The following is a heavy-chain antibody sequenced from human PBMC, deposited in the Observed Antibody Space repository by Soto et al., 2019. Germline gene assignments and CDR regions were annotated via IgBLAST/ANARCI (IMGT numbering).Heavy chain of an antibody. CDR3: ARVYGLVQYDDFWSGYYDD. CDR1: ANTFINNY. V-gene: IGHV1-46*01. D-gene: IGHD3-3*01. Sequence: QVQLLQSGAEVKKPGASVRISCKSSANTFINNYINWVRQAPGQGLEWLGVFNPRGGTTRYAQKFQGRVTMTGDTCTRTVFMEPSNLQSADTAVYYCARVYGLVQYDDFWSGYYDDWGQGTLVIVSS. J-gene: IGHJ4*02. CDR2: FNPRGGTT.